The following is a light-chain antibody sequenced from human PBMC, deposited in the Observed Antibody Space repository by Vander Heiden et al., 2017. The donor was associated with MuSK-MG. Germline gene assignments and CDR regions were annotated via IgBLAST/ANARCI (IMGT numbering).Light chain of an antibody. Sequence: EIVLTQSPGTLSLSPGERATLSCRASQSVSSSFLAWYQQTPGQAPRLLIYGASNRATGIPDRFSGSGSGTDFTLTISRLEPEDFAVYYCQQYGSSGFTFGPGTNVDFK. CDR2: GAS. J-gene: IGKJ3*01. CDR3: QQYGSSGFT. CDR1: QSVSSSF. V-gene: IGKV3-20*01.